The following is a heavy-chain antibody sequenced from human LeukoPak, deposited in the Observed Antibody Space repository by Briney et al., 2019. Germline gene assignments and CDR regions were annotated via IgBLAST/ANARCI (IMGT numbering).Heavy chain of an antibody. CDR2: VTGGGDST. CDR3: AKGTYYNTAMANFDY. J-gene: IGHJ4*02. V-gene: IGHV3-23*01. Sequence: GGSLRLSCAGSGFTFSTYAMSWVRQAPGKGLEWVSAVTGGGDSTYYADFVKGRFTISRDNSKNTLYLQMNSLRAEDTATYYCAKGTYYNTAMANFDYWGQGTLVTVSS. D-gene: IGHD5-18*01. CDR1: GFTFSTYA.